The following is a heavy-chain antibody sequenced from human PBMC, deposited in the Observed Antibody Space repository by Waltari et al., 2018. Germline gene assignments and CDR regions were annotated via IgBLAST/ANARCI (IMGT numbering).Heavy chain of an antibody. CDR1: GFTFSSYG. D-gene: IGHD3-22*01. V-gene: IGHV3-33*08. J-gene: IGHJ4*02. CDR2: IWYDGSNK. Sequence: QVQLVESGGGVVQPGRSLRLSCAASGFTFSSYGIHWVRQAPGKGLEWVAVIWYDGSNKYYADSVKGRFTSSRDNSKNTLYLQMNSLRAEDTAMYYCARARSGYSDIDYWGQGTLVTVSS. CDR3: ARARSGYSDIDY.